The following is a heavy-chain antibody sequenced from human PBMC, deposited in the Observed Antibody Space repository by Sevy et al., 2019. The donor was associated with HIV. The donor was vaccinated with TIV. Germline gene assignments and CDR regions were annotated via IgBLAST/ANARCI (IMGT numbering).Heavy chain of an antibody. CDR1: GFTFSSYE. Sequence: GGSLRLSCAASGFTFSSYEMNWVRQAPGKGLEWVSYISSSGSTIYYADSVKGRFTISRDNAKNSLYLQMNSLRAEDTAVYYCARDSPEYSSSSILYYYYYYGMDVWGQGTTVTVSS. D-gene: IGHD6-6*01. J-gene: IGHJ6*02. V-gene: IGHV3-48*03. CDR3: ARDSPEYSSSSILYYYYYYGMDV. CDR2: ISSSGSTI.